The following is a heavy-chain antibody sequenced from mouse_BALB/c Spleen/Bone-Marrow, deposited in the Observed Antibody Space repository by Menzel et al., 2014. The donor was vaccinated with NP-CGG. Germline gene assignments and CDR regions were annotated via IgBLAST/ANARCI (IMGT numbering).Heavy chain of an antibody. CDR3: ARGRTRGYTMDY. J-gene: IGHJ4*01. Sequence: EVQLVESGGGLVKPGGSLKLSCAASGFTFSSYAMSWVRQTPEKRLEWVASISSGSSTYYPDSVKGRFTISRDNARNILYLQMSSLRSEDTAMYCCARGRTRGYTMDYWGQGTSVTVSS. CDR1: GFTFSSYA. V-gene: IGHV5-6-5*01. CDR2: ISSGSST.